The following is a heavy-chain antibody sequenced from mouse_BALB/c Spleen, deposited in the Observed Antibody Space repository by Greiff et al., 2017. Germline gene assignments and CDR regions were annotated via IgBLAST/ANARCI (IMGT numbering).Heavy chain of an antibody. V-gene: IGHV8-12*01. Sequence: QVTLKESGPGILQPSQTLSLTCSFSGFSLSTSGMGVSWIRQPSGKGLEWLAHIYWDDDKRYNPSLKSRLTISKDTSRNQVFLKITSVDTADTATYYCARDSSGYAMDYWGQGTSVTVSS. J-gene: IGHJ4*01. CDR1: GFSLSTSGMG. CDR3: ARDSSGYAMDY. CDR2: IYWDDDK. D-gene: IGHD3-2*01.